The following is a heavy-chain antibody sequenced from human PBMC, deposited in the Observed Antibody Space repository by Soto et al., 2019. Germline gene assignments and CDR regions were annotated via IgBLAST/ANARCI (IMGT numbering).Heavy chain of an antibody. V-gene: IGHV2-5*01. Sequence: VSGPTLVNPTQTLTLTCTFSGFSLSTSGVGVGWIRQPPGKALEWLALIYWNDDKRYSPSLKSRLTITKDTSKNQVVLTMTNMDPVDTATYYCAHADPTRSITIFGVVILAPPFGVEFDPWAREPWSPSPQ. D-gene: IGHD3-3*01. CDR3: AHADPTRSITIFGVVILAPPFGVEFDP. CDR2: IYWNDDK. J-gene: IGHJ5*02. CDR1: GFSLSTSGVG.